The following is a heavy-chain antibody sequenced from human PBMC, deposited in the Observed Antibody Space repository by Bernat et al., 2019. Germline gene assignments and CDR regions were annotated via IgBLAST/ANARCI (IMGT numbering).Heavy chain of an antibody. D-gene: IGHD3-10*01. J-gene: IGHJ3*02. Sequence: EVQLVQSGAEVKKPGESLKISCKGSGYSFTSYWIGWVRQMPGQGLGWMGIIYPGDSDTRYSPSFQDQVTISADKSISTAYLQWSSLKASDSAMYYCSRLGFCGVLDDNAFDIWGQGTMVTDSS. CDR1: GYSFTSYW. CDR2: IYPGDSDT. CDR3: SRLGFCGVLDDNAFDI. V-gene: IGHV5-51*03.